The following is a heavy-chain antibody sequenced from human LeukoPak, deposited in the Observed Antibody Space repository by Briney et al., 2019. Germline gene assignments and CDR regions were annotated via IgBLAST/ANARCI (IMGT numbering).Heavy chain of an antibody. D-gene: IGHD4/OR15-4a*01. CDR2: INPKSGGT. CDR3: VPSANYYYFDY. CDR1: GYTFTNYY. V-gene: IGHV1-2*02. Sequence: ASVKVSCKASGYTFTNYYMHWVRQGPGLGFEWMGWINPKSGGTSYPQKFQGMLTITKDTSISTAYMELRRLGSDDTAVYYCVPSANYYYFDYWGQGTLVTVS. J-gene: IGHJ4*02.